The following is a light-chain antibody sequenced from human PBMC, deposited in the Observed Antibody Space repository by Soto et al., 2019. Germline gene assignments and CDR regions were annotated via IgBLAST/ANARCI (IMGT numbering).Light chain of an antibody. CDR3: QHYNSYSEA. Sequence: YRVTIPCQASQNITNNLSWYQQKPGKAPNLLIYAASSLQGGVPSRFSGSGSGTEFTLTISSLQPDDFATYYCQHYNSYSEAFGQGTKVDIK. CDR2: AAS. J-gene: IGKJ1*01. V-gene: IGKV1-5*01. CDR1: QNITNN.